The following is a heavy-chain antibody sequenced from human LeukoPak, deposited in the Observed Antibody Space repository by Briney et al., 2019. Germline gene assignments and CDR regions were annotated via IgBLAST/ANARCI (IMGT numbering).Heavy chain of an antibody. D-gene: IGHD3-10*01. V-gene: IGHV3-23*01. CDR3: AKDRSITMVRGVYYYFDY. J-gene: IGHJ4*02. Sequence: GGSLRLSCESSGFTFSSYAMSWVRQAPGKGLEWVSAISGSGGSTYYADSVKGRFTISRDNSKNTLYLQMNSLRAEDTAVYYCAKDRSITMVRGVYYYFDYWGQGTLVTVSS. CDR2: ISGSGGST. CDR1: GFTFSSYA.